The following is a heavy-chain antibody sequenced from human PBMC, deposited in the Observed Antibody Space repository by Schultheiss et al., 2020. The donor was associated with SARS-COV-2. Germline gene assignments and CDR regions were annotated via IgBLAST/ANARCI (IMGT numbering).Heavy chain of an antibody. D-gene: IGHD4-17*01. J-gene: IGHJ4*02. CDR3: AKGGPTVTTPFDY. CDR1: GFTFSSYA. CDR2: ISASGGGT. V-gene: IGHV3-23*01. Sequence: GGSLRLSCAASGFTFSSYAMSWVRQAPGKGLEWVSGISASGGGTYYADSVKGRFTMSRDYSQNTLYLQMNILRAEDTAVYYCAKGGPTVTTPFDYWGQGTLVTVSS.